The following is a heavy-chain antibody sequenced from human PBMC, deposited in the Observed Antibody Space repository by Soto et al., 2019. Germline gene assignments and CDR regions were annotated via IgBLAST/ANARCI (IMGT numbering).Heavy chain of an antibody. V-gene: IGHV3-30*18. CDR1: GFTFSSYG. J-gene: IGHJ6*02. CDR3: AKDRSGIAARGVHYYGMDV. D-gene: IGHD6-6*01. Sequence: GGSLRLSCAASGFTFSSYGMHWVRQAPGKGLEWVAVISYDGSNKYYADSVKGRFTISRDNSKNTLYLQMNSLRAEDTAVYYCAKDRSGIAARGVHYYGMDVWGQGTTVTVSS. CDR2: ISYDGSNK.